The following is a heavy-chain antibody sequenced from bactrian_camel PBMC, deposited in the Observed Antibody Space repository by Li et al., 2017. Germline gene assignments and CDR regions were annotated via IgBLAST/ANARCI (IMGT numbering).Heavy chain of an antibody. CDR2: IFTKNGNT. V-gene: IGHV3S63*01. Sequence: HVQLVESGGGSVQVGGSLRLSCAASGDTFSQNCMGWFRQAPGKEREGVATIFTKNGNTRYGDSVKGRFTISRDNAKNTMYLQMDSLKSEDTALYYCAAGYGSSSLSSPRVQGTQVTV. J-gene: IGHJ4*01. CDR1: GDTFSQNC. CDR3: AAGYGSSSLSSP. D-gene: IGHD6*01.